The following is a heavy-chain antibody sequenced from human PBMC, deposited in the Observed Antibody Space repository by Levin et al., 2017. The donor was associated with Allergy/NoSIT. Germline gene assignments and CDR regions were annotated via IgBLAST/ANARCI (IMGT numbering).Heavy chain of an antibody. CDR3: ARSHYLFDS. Sequence: SGGSLRLSCEASGFTFNMYWMAWLRQAPGKGLEWVANIKEDGGEKYYVDSVTGRFTISRDNSKNTLYLQMNSLRAEDTAVYYCARSHYLFDSWGQGTLVTVSS. D-gene: IGHD3-10*01. CDR2: IKEDGGEK. J-gene: IGHJ4*02. V-gene: IGHV3-7*02. CDR1: GFTFNMYW.